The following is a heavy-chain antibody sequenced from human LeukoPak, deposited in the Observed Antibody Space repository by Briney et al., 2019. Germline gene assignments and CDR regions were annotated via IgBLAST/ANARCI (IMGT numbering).Heavy chain of an antibody. V-gene: IGHV1-2*02. J-gene: IGHJ4*02. D-gene: IGHD6-19*01. CDR2: INPNSGGT. CDR1: GYTFTGYY. CDR3: ARDLQQWLANTDY. Sequence: ASVKVSCKASGYTFTGYYMHWVRQAPGQGLEWMGWINPNSGGTNYAQKFQGRVTMTRDTSISTAYMELSRLRSDDTPVYYCARDLQQWLANTDYWGQGTLVTVSS.